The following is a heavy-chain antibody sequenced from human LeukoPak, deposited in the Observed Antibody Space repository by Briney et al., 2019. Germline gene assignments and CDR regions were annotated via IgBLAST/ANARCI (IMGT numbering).Heavy chain of an antibody. CDR3: ARDCSSTSCYEGDYYYYYGMDV. CDR2: IYYSGST. CDR1: GGSISSSSYY. Sequence: PSETLSLTCTVSGGSISSSSYYWGWIRQPPGKGLEWIGSIYYSGSTYYNPSLKSRVTISVDTSKNQFSLKLSSVTAADTAVYYCARDCSSTSCYEGDYYYYYGMDVWGQGTLVTVSS. D-gene: IGHD2-2*01. V-gene: IGHV4-39*07. J-gene: IGHJ6*02.